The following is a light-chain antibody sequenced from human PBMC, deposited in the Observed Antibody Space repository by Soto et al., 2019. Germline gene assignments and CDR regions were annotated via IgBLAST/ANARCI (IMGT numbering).Light chain of an antibody. CDR1: QSISSY. Sequence: DIQMTQSPSSLSASVGDRVTITCRASQSISSYLNWYQQKPGKAPKLLIYAASSLQSGVPSRFSGSGSGTDFTLTISSLEPEDFAVYYCQQYNSLLTFGGGTKVDIK. J-gene: IGKJ4*01. V-gene: IGKV1-39*01. CDR3: QQYNSLLT. CDR2: AAS.